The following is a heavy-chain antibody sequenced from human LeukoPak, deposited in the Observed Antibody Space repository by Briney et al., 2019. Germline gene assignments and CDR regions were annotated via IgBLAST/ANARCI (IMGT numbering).Heavy chain of an antibody. V-gene: IGHV3-21*01. CDR2: ISSSSSYI. Sequence: GGSLRLSCAASGFTFSSYSMNWVRQAPGKGLEWVSSISSSSSYIYYADSVKGRFTISRDNAQNSLYLQLNSLRDEDTAVYYCARGDTYRYGYDYWGQGTLVTVSS. D-gene: IGHD5-18*01. CDR3: ARGDTYRYGYDY. CDR1: GFTFSSYS. J-gene: IGHJ4*02.